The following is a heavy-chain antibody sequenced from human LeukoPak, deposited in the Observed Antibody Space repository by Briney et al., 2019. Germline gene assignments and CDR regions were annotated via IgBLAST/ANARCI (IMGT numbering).Heavy chain of an antibody. CDR3: AKDQGSKLGLLDYYDSSGSLDC. Sequence: GGSLRLSCAASGITFSSLWMSWFRQAPGKGLEWVADIKHDGSEEHYVASVKGRFTISRDNAKLYLQMNSLRAEDTAVYYCAKDQGSKLGLLDYYDSSGSLDCWGQGTLVTVSS. J-gene: IGHJ4*02. D-gene: IGHD3-22*01. V-gene: IGHV3-7*01. CDR1: GITFSSLW. CDR2: IKHDGSEE.